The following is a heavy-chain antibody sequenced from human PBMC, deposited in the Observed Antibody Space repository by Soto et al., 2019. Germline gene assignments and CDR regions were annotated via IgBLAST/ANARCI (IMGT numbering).Heavy chain of an antibody. CDR2: ISGSGGST. CDR3: TTAAGGMWGADY. D-gene: IGHD6-25*01. V-gene: IGHV3-23*01. J-gene: IGHJ4*02. CDR1: GFTFSSYA. Sequence: GGSLRLSCAASGFTFSSYAMSWVRQAPGKGLEWVSAISGSGGSTYYADSVKGRFTISRDNSMNALYLQMNSLRIEDTAVYFCTTAAGGMWGADYWGQGTPVTVSS.